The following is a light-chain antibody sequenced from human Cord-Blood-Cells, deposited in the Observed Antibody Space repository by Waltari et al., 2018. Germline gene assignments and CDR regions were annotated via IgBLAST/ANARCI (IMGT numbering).Light chain of an antibody. Sequence: QSALTQPASVSGSPGQSITISCTGTSSDVGSYNLVSWYQQHPGKAPRLMIYEGSKRPSGVSNRFSGSKSGNTASLTISGLQAEDEADYYCCSYAGSSNCVFGGGTKLT. V-gene: IGLV2-23*01. CDR1: SSDVGSYNL. CDR2: EGS. J-gene: IGLJ3*02. CDR3: CSYAGSSNCV.